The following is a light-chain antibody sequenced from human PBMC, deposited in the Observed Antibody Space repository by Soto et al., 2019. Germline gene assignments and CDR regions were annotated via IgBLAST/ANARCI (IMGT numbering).Light chain of an antibody. CDR3: HQYTVSPHS. V-gene: IGKV3-20*01. CDR1: QSVRNNY. J-gene: IGKJ4*01. Sequence: EIVLTQAPDTLSLSPGERATLSCRASQSVRNNYLAWYQQKPGQDPRLLIYGASSRATGIPDRFSGSVSGTDFTLTISRLELEDFAVYYCHQYTVSPHSFGGGTKVEI. CDR2: GAS.